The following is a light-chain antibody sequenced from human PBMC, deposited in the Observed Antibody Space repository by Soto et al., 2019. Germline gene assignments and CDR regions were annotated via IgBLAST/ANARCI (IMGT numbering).Light chain of an antibody. CDR2: DAS. CDR1: QSIATY. J-gene: IGKJ5*01. Sequence: DIQMTQSPSNLSASVGDRVTITCRASQSIATYLTWYQQKPGKAPKLLIYDASSLKSGVPSRFSGSGSGTEFTLTISSLQPDDFATYYCQHYNSYPITFGQGTRLEIK. CDR3: QHYNSYPIT. V-gene: IGKV1-5*01.